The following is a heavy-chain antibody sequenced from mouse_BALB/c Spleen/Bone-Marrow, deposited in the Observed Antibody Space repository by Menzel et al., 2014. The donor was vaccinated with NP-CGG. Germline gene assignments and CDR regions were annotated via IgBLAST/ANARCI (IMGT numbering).Heavy chain of an antibody. CDR3: ARGDYYRSAMDY. Sequence: QVQLKQSGPELVKPGSSVRISCKASGYTFTSYYIHWVKQRPGQGLEWIGWIYPGNVNTNYNEKFEDKATLTADKSSSTAYMHLSSLTSEDSAVYFCARGDYYRSAMDYWGQGTSVTVSS. CDR2: IYPGNVNT. J-gene: IGHJ4*01. V-gene: IGHV1S56*01. CDR1: GYTFTSYY. D-gene: IGHD2-14*01.